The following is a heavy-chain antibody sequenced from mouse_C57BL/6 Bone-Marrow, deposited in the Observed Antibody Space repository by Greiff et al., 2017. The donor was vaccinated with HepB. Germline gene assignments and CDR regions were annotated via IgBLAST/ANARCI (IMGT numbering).Heavy chain of an antibody. Sequence: EVQLQESGGGLVQPGGSLKLSCAASGFTFSDYYMYWVRQTPEKRLEWVAYISNGGGSTYYPDTVKGRFTISRDNAKNTLYLQMSRLKSEDTAMYYCARHYGSLYYAMDYWGQGTSVTVSS. V-gene: IGHV5-12*01. CDR3: ARHYGSLYYAMDY. CDR2: ISNGGGST. D-gene: IGHD1-1*01. CDR1: GFTFSDYY. J-gene: IGHJ4*01.